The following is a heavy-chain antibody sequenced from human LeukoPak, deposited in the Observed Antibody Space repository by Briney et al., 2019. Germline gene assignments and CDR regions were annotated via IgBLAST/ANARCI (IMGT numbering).Heavy chain of an antibody. CDR1: GLTFSSFD. CDR2: ISGSGSNT. J-gene: IGHJ4*02. D-gene: IGHD6-19*01. V-gene: IGHV3-23*01. CDR3: ANRGSGWYFDY. Sequence: QPGGSLRLSRAASGLTFSSFDMSWVRQAPGKGLEWVSGISGSGSNTYYADSVKGRFTISRDNSKNTLYLQMNSLRAEDTAVYYCANRGSGWYFDYWGQGTLVTVSS.